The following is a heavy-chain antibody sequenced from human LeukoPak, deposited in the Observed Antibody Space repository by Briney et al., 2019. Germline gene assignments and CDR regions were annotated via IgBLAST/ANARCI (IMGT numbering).Heavy chain of an antibody. D-gene: IGHD3-9*01. V-gene: IGHV3-23*01. J-gene: IGHJ4*02. CDR3: AKDSFGGKPVDYDILTGYLYFDY. CDR2: ISGSGGST. Sequence: GGSLRLSCAASGFTFSSYAMSWVRQAPGKGLEWVSAISGSGGSTYYADSVKGRFTISRDNSKNTLYLQMNSLRAEDTAVYYCAKDSFGGKPVDYDILTGYLYFDYWGQGTLVTVSS. CDR1: GFTFSSYA.